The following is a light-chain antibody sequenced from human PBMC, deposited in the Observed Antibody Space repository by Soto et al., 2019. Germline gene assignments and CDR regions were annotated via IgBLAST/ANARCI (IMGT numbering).Light chain of an antibody. CDR2: EGS. Sequence: QSALTQPASVSGSPGQSVTISCTGTSSDVGGYNFVSWYQQHPGKAPKLMIYEGSKRPSGVSNRFSGSKSGKTASLTISGLQAEDEADYYCCSYAGSSTWVFGTGTKLTVL. CDR3: CSYAGSSTWV. CDR1: SSDVGGYNF. J-gene: IGLJ1*01. V-gene: IGLV2-23*01.